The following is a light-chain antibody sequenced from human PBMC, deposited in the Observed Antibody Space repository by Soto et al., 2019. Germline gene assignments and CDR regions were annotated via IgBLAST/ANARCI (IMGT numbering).Light chain of an antibody. V-gene: IGKV3-20*01. CDR2: GAS. CDR1: QSVSNAY. CDR3: KQYAASPRT. Sequence: EIVLTQSPGTLSLSPRERATLSCRASQSVSNAYLAWYQHKVGQSPRLLIYGASNRAPGIPDRFSGSGSGTDFTLTISRLEPEDLAVYYCKQYAASPRTFGQGTQVVVK. J-gene: IGKJ1*01.